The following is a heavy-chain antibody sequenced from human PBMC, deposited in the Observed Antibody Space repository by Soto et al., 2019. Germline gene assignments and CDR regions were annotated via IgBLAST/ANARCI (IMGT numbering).Heavy chain of an antibody. D-gene: IGHD3-9*01. Sequence: GGSLRLSCAASGFTFSSYAMSWVRQAPGKGLEWVSAISGSGGSTYYADSVKGRFTISRDNSKNTLYLQMNSLRAEDTAVYYCAKGPLRYFDWLVFDYWGQGTLVTVSS. CDR2: ISGSGGST. CDR1: GFTFSSYA. J-gene: IGHJ4*02. V-gene: IGHV3-23*01. CDR3: AKGPLRYFDWLVFDY.